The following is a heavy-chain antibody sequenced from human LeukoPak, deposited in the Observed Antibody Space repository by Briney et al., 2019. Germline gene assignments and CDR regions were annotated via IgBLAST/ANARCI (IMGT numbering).Heavy chain of an antibody. CDR3: AREGALRDSSGYFHYFDY. V-gene: IGHV1-69*06. J-gene: IGHJ4*02. Sequence: SVKVSCKASGGTFSSYAISWVRQAPGQGLEWMGRIIPIFGTANYAQKFQGRVTITADKSTSTAYMELSSLRSEDTAVYYCAREGALRDSSGYFHYFDYWGQGTLVTVSS. CDR1: GGTFSSYA. CDR2: IIPIFGTA. D-gene: IGHD3-22*01.